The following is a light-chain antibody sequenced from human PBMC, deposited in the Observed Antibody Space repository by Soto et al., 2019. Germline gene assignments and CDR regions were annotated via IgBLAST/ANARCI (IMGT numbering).Light chain of an antibody. V-gene: IGLV2-8*01. Sequence: QSGLTQPRPTSGSPGQSVTISCAGISSDVGRYNYVSWYQQYPGTVPKLMIYEVSERPSGVPDRFSGSKSGNAAFLTVSGLQAEDEADYYCLSYADTAYVFGTGTKVTVL. CDR2: EVS. J-gene: IGLJ1*01. CDR3: LSYADTAYV. CDR1: SSDVGRYNY.